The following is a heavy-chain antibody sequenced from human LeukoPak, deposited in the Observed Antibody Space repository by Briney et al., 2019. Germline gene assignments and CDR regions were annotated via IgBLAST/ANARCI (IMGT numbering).Heavy chain of an antibody. Sequence: SETLSLTCTVSGGSISSHYWSWIRQPPGKGLDWMGYIYYIGSTNYNPSLKSRVTISVDTYKNQFSLKLSSVTAADTAVYYCAMTNYYDSSGYFLDYWGQGTLVTVSS. CDR2: IYYIGST. J-gene: IGHJ4*02. V-gene: IGHV4-59*11. CDR1: GGSISSHY. D-gene: IGHD3-22*01. CDR3: AMTNYYDSSGYFLDY.